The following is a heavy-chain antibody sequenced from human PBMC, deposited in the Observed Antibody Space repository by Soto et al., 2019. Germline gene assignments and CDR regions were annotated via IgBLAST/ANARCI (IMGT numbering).Heavy chain of an antibody. J-gene: IGHJ3*02. D-gene: IGHD2-15*01. CDR2: LSWNSGSI. CDR1: GFTFDDYA. V-gene: IGHV3-9*01. Sequence: EVQLVESGGGLVQPGRSLRLSCAASGFTFDDYAMHWVRQAPGKGLEWVSGLSWNSGSIGYADSVKGRFTISRDNAKNSLYLQMNSLRAEDTALYYCAKDMGGYCSGGSCYSMYAFDIWGQGTMVTVSS. CDR3: AKDMGGYCSGGSCYSMYAFDI.